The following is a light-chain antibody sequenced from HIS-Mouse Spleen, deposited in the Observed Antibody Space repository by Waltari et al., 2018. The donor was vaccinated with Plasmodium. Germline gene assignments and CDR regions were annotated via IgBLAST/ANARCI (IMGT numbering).Light chain of an antibody. CDR2: EDS. CDR3: YSTDSSGNHRV. CDR1: GLQKKY. V-gene: IGLV3-10*01. Sequence: SYALTQPPSVSVSPGQTARITCSGDGLQKKYAYWYQQKSGQAPVLVISEDSKRPSGIPERFYGASSGTMATLTISGAQVEDEADYYCYSTDSSGNHRVFGGGTKLTVL. J-gene: IGLJ3*02.